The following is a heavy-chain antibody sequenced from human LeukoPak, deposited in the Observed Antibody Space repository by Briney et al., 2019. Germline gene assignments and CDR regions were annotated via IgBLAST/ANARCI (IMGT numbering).Heavy chain of an antibody. CDR1: GFTFDDYG. CDR3: ARDGSGSYYLSYYGMDV. J-gene: IGHJ6*02. Sequence: GGSLRLSCAASGFTFDDYGMSWVRQAPGKGLEWVSGINWNGGSTGYADSVKGRFTISRDNAKSSLYLQMNSLRAEDTALYHCARDGSGSYYLSYYGMDVWGQGTTVTVSS. CDR2: INWNGGST. D-gene: IGHD3-10*01. V-gene: IGHV3-20*01.